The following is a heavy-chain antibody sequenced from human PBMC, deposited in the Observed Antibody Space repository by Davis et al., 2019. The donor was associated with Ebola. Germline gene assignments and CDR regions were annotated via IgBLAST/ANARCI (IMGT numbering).Heavy chain of an antibody. CDR3: ARVLTIFGVVTYPYYYYGMDV. V-gene: IGHV4-34*01. CDR2: INHSGST. J-gene: IGHJ6*02. CDR1: GGSFSGYY. D-gene: IGHD3-3*01. Sequence: PSETLSLTCAVYGGSFSGYYWGWIRQPPGKGLEWIGSINHSGSTYYNPSLKSRVTISVDTSKNQFSLKLSSVTAADTAVYYCARVLTIFGVVTYPYYYYGMDVWGQGTTVTVSS.